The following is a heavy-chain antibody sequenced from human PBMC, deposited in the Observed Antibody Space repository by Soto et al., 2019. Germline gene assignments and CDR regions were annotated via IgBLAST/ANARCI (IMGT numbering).Heavy chain of an antibody. Sequence: SETLSLTCTVSGGSISSYYWSWIRQPPGKGLEWIGYIYYSGSTNYNPSLKSRVTISVDTSKNQFSLKLSSVTAADTAVYYCARTTMVRGVINDYYYGMDVWGQGTTVTVSS. V-gene: IGHV4-59*01. CDR3: ARTTMVRGVINDYYYGMDV. D-gene: IGHD3-10*01. CDR2: IYYSGST. CDR1: GGSISSYY. J-gene: IGHJ6*02.